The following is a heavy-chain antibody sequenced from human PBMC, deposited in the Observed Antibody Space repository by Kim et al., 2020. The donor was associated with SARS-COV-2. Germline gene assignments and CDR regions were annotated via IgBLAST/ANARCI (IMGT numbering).Heavy chain of an antibody. V-gene: IGHV1-69*13. CDR1: GGTFSSYA. CDR3: ARELMDYGGNSDA. J-gene: IGHJ5*02. D-gene: IGHD4-17*01. CDR2: IIPIFGTA. Sequence: SVKVSCKASGGTFSSYAISWVRQAPGQGLEWMGGIIPIFGTANYAQKFQGRVTITADESTSTAYMELSSLRSEDTAVYYCARELMDYGGNSDAWGQGTLVTVSS.